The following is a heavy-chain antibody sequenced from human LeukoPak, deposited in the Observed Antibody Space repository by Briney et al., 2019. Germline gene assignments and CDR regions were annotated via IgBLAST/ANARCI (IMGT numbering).Heavy chain of an antibody. Sequence: GSLRLSCAASGFTFSSYAMSWVRQPPGKGLEWIGEINHSGSTNYNPSLKSRVTISVDTSKNQFSLKLSSVTAADTAVYYCARDDIFPNWFDPWGQGTLVTVSS. V-gene: IGHV4-34*01. CDR1: GFTFSSYA. D-gene: IGHD3-9*01. CDR2: INHSGST. J-gene: IGHJ5*02. CDR3: ARDDIFPNWFDP.